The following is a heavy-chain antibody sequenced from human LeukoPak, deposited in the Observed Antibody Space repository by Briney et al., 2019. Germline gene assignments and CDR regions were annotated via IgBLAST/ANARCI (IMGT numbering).Heavy chain of an antibody. CDR2: ISSSGSTI. CDR1: GFTFSSYE. Sequence: GGSLRLSCAASGFTFSSYEMNWVRQAPGKGLEWVSYISSSGSTIYYADSVKGRFTISRDNSKNTLYLQMNSLRAEDTAVYYCAKVSPYGDYSQRFDPWGQGTLVTVSS. J-gene: IGHJ5*02. V-gene: IGHV3-48*03. D-gene: IGHD4-17*01. CDR3: AKVSPYGDYSQRFDP.